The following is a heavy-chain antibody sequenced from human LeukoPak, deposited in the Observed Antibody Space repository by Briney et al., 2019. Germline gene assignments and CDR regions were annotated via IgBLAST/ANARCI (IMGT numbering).Heavy chain of an antibody. Sequence: PGGSLRLSCAASGFTFSSYWMSWVRQAPGKGLEWVANIKQDGSEKYYVDSVKGRITISRDNAKNSLYLQMNSLRAEDTAVYYCARERGEILRYFDWLPSWYFDLWGRGTLVTVSS. CDR1: GFTFSSYW. D-gene: IGHD3-9*01. J-gene: IGHJ2*01. CDR2: IKQDGSEK. V-gene: IGHV3-7*03. CDR3: ARERGEILRYFDWLPSWYFDL.